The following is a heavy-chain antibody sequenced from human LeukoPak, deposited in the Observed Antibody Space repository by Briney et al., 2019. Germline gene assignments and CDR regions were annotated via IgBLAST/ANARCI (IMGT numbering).Heavy chain of an antibody. Sequence: SETLSLTCTVSGGSISSSSYYWGWTRQPPGKGLEWIGSIYYSGSTYYNPSLKSRVTISVDTSKNQFSLKLSSVTAADTAVYYCARLSFEDFDWPIYYFDYWGQGTLVTVSS. D-gene: IGHD3-9*01. CDR3: ARLSFEDFDWPIYYFDY. J-gene: IGHJ4*02. CDR1: GGSISSSSYY. V-gene: IGHV4-39*01. CDR2: IYYSGST.